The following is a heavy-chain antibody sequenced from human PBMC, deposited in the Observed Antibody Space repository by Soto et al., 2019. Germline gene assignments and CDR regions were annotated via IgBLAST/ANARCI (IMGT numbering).Heavy chain of an antibody. J-gene: IGHJ3*02. CDR3: ARGDWNYVDGPGGAFDI. CDR2: IYYSGST. CDR1: GGSISSYY. D-gene: IGHD1-7*01. V-gene: IGHV4-59*01. Sequence: QVQLQESGPGLVKPSETLSLTCTVSGGSISSYYWSWIRQPPGKGLEWIGYIYYSGSTNYNPSLKSRVTISVDTSKNQFSLKLSSVTAADTAVYYCARGDWNYVDGPGGAFDIWGQGTMVTVSS.